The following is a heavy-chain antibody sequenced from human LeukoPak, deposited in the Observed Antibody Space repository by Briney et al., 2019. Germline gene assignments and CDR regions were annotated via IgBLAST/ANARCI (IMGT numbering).Heavy chain of an antibody. V-gene: IGHV4-34*01. Sequence: PSETLSLTCAVYGGSFSDYYWSWIRQSPGKGLEWIGEINHSGSTNYNPSLKSRVTISVDTSKNQFSLKLSSVTAADTAVYYCASIAVAGTGGRDYWGQGTLVTVSS. J-gene: IGHJ4*02. CDR2: INHSGST. CDR3: ASIAVAGTGGRDY. CDR1: GGSFSDYY. D-gene: IGHD6-19*01.